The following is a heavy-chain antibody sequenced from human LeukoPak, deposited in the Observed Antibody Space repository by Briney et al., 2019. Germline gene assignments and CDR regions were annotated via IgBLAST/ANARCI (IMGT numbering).Heavy chain of an antibody. CDR1: GGSISSGGYY. D-gene: IGHD6-19*01. CDR3: ARSGTDSSGWDEGFDY. Sequence: SETLSLTCTVSGGSISSGGYYWSWIRQHPGKGLEWIGYIYYSGSTYYNPSLKSRVTISVDTSKNQFSLKLSSVTAADTAVYYCARSGTDSSGWDEGFDYWGQGTLVTVSS. J-gene: IGHJ4*02. V-gene: IGHV4-31*03. CDR2: IYYSGST.